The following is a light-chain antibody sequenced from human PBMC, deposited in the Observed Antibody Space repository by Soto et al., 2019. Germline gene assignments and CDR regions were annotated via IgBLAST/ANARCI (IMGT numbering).Light chain of an antibody. Sequence: EIVMTQSPATLSVSPGERATLSCRASQSVSSNLAWYQQKPGQDPRLLIYAASTRAPGIPARFSGSGSGTAFTLTISSLQSEDFAVYYCQQYNNWPGTFGQGTKVEIQ. CDR2: AAS. CDR3: QQYNNWPGT. CDR1: QSVSSN. J-gene: IGKJ1*01. V-gene: IGKV3-15*01.